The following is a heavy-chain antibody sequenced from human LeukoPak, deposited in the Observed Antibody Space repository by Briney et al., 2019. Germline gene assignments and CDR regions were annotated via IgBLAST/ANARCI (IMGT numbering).Heavy chain of an antibody. CDR3: TRQTNGYNWYYYYYMDA. J-gene: IGHJ6*03. V-gene: IGHV3-7*01. CDR1: GFTFSSYW. D-gene: IGHD5-24*01. CDR2: IKQDGSEK. Sequence: PGGSLRLSYAASGFTFSSYWMSWVRQAPGKGLEWVANIKQDGSEKYYVDSVKGRFTISRDNAKNSLYLQMNSLRAEDTAVYYCTRQTNGYNWYYYYYMDAWGKGTTVTVSS.